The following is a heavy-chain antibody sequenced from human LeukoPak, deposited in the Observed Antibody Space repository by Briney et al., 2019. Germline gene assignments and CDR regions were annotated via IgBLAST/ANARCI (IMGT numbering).Heavy chain of an antibody. V-gene: IGHV3-7*01. J-gene: IGHJ3*02. CDR1: GFTFSSYW. CDR2: IKQDGSEK. Sequence: GGSLRPSCTASGFTFSSYWMSWVRQAPGKGLERVANIKQDGSEKYYMDSVKGRFTMSRDNAKNSLYLQMNSLRTEDTAVYYCARDCGSFSCSLNAFDIWGQGTMVTVS. D-gene: IGHD2-21*01. CDR3: ARDCGSFSCSLNAFDI.